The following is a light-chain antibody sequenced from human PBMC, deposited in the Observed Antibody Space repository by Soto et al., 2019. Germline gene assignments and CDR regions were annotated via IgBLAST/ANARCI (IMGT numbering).Light chain of an antibody. Sequence: EIVLTQSPATLSLSPGERATLSCRASQSVKTFLLWYQHRPGQAPRVLIYDASHRATGIPARFRGSGSGTDFTLTISRLEPEDFAVYYCQQYATSPTTFGQGTKVDIK. J-gene: IGKJ1*01. CDR2: DAS. V-gene: IGKV3-11*01. CDR1: QSVKTF. CDR3: QQYATSPTT.